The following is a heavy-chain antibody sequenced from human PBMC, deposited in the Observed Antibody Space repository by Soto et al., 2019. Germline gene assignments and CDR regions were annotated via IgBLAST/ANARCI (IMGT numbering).Heavy chain of an antibody. J-gene: IGHJ4*02. Sequence: ASETLSLTCAVSGYSISSGYYWGWIRQPPGKGLEWIGSIYHSGSTYYNPSLKSRVTISVDTSKNQFSLKLSSVTAADTAVYYCARLPHRGYDSSGYHPYYFDYWGQGTQVTVSS. CDR3: ARLPHRGYDSSGYHPYYFDY. CDR2: IYHSGST. V-gene: IGHV4-38-2*01. D-gene: IGHD3-22*01. CDR1: GYSISSGYY.